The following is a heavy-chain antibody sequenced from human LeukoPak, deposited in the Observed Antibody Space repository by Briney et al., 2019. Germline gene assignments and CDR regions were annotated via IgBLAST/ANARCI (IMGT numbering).Heavy chain of an antibody. CDR3: ARELRSGYYKFSAFDI. CDR1: GFTFDDYG. CDR2: INWNGGST. J-gene: IGHJ3*02. D-gene: IGHD3-3*01. Sequence: GGSLRLSCAASGFTFDDYGMSWVRQAPGKGLEWVSGINWNGGSTGYADSVKGRFTISRDNAKNSLYLQMNSLRAEDTALYYCARELRSGYYKFSAFDIWGQGTMVTVSS. V-gene: IGHV3-20*04.